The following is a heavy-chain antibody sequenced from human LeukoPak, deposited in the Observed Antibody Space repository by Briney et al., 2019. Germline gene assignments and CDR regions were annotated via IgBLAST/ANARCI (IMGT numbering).Heavy chain of an antibody. Sequence: GGSLRLSCAVSGFTVSSNYMSWVRQAPGKGLEWVSVIYSGGSTYYADSVKGRFTISRDNSKNTLYLQMNSLRAEDTAVYYCARTRYFDWLPFDYWGQGTLVTVSS. CDR2: IYSGGST. CDR3: ARTRYFDWLPFDY. V-gene: IGHV3-53*01. CDR1: GFTVSSNY. J-gene: IGHJ4*02. D-gene: IGHD3-9*01.